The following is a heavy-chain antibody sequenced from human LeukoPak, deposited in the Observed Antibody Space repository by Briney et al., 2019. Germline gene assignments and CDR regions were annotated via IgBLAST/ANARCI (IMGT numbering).Heavy chain of an antibody. V-gene: IGHV3-49*03. Sequence: GGSLRLSCTASEFTFGDSVMSWFRQAPGRGLEWVGFIRSEVYAKTTEYAASVRGRFTISSDDSKSIAYLQMNSLKTEDTAVYYCAGHYYDSGNYHYGAFDIWGQGTMVTVSS. D-gene: IGHD3-22*01. CDR3: AGHYYDSGNYHYGAFDI. CDR1: EFTFGDSV. J-gene: IGHJ3*02. CDR2: IRSEVYAKTT.